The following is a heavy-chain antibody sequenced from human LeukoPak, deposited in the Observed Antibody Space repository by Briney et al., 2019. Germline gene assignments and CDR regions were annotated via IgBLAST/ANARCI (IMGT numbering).Heavy chain of an antibody. V-gene: IGHV4-28*01. J-gene: IGHJ4*02. CDR1: GYSISSSNW. CDR3: ARVGYCSGGSCSGFDY. D-gene: IGHD2-15*01. Sequence: SETLSLTCAVSGYSISSSNWWGRIRQPPGKGLEWIGYIYYSGSTYYNPSLKSRVTMSVDTSKNQFSLKLSSVTAVDTAVYYCARVGYCSGGSCSGFDYWGQGTLVTVSP. CDR2: IYYSGST.